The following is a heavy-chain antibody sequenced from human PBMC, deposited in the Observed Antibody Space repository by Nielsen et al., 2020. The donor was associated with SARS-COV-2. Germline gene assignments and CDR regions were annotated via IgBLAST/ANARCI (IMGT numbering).Heavy chain of an antibody. J-gene: IGHJ3*02. CDR3: AGYSGYPIGFDI. CDR2: INHSGST. Sequence: RQPPGKGLEWIGEINHSGSTNYNPSLKSRVTISVDTSKNQFSLKLSSVTAADTAVYYCAGYSGYPIGFDIWGQGTMVTVSS. D-gene: IGHD5-12*01. V-gene: IGHV4-34*01.